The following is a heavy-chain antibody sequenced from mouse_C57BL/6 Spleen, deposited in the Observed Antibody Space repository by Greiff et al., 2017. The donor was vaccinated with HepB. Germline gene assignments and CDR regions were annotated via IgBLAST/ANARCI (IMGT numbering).Heavy chain of an antibody. CDR2: INPSSGYT. CDR1: GYTFTSYT. CDR3: MGGSSYEGFAY. V-gene: IGHV1-4*01. D-gene: IGHD1-1*01. J-gene: IGHJ3*01. Sequence: QVQLQQSGAELARPGASVKMSCKASGYTFTSYTMHWVKQRPGQGLEWIGYINPSSGYTKYNQKFKDKATLTADKSSSTAYMQLSSLTSEDSAVYYCMGGSSYEGFAYWGQGTLVTVSA.